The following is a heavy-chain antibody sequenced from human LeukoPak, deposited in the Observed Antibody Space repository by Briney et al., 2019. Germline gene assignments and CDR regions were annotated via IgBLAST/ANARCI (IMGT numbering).Heavy chain of an antibody. D-gene: IGHD3-9*01. CDR1: GYTFTSYD. CDR3: ARVDLLTGYYFFDY. CDR2: IRGDNGNT. J-gene: IGHJ4*02. Sequence: ASVKVSCKASGYTFTSYDIIWVRQAPGQGLEWVGWIRGDNGNTNYAQKLQGRVTMTTDTSTSTAYMELRSLGSDETAVYYCARVDLLTGYYFFDYWGQGTLVTVSS. V-gene: IGHV1-18*01.